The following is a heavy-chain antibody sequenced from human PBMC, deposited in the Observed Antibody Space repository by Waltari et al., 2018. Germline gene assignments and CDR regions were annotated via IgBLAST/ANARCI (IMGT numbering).Heavy chain of an antibody. D-gene: IGHD3-10*01. CDR2: FSVYNGNT. CDR3: ARGVPGSWPDYYFDH. J-gene: IGHJ4*02. V-gene: IGHV1-18*01. Sequence: QVQLVQSGAEVKKPGASVQVSCTASGYTFTNYGISWVLQAPGQGLEWMGWFSVYNGNTNYAQKLQGRVTMTTDTSTSTAYMELRSLRSDDTAVYYCARGVPGSWPDYYFDHWGQGTLVTVSS. CDR1: GYTFTNYG.